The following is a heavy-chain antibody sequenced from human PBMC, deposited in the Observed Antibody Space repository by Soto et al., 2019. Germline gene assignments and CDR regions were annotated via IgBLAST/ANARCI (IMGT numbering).Heavy chain of an antibody. CDR2: IIAYNGNT. V-gene: IGHV1-18*01. Sequence: QVQLVQSGAEVKKPGASVKVSCKASGYTFNRYGISWVRQAPGQGLEWTGWIIAYNGNTNYAQKLQGRVTMTTDTSTSTADMELRSLRSDDTVVYYFAREGYYGSGSADYWGQGTLVTVSS. J-gene: IGHJ4*02. D-gene: IGHD3-10*01. CDR3: AREGYYGSGSADY. CDR1: GYTFNRYG.